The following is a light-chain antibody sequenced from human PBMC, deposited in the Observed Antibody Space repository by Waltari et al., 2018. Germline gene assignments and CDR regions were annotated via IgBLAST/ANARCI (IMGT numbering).Light chain of an antibody. CDR2: DVS. CDR1: SRDVGGYNY. V-gene: IGLV2-11*01. J-gene: IGLJ2*01. CDR3: CSYAGSYTLV. Sequence: QSALTPPPSVSGSPGQSVTIPCPGTSRDVGGYNYVSWYQQHPGKAPKLMIYDVSKRPSGVPDRFSGSKSGNTASLTISGLQAEDEADYYCCSYAGSYTLVFGGGTKLTVL.